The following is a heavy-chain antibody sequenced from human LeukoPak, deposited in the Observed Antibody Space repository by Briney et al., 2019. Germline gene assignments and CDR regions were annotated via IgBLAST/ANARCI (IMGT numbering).Heavy chain of an antibody. Sequence: GGSLRLSCAASGFMFSYDWMHWARPTSGKGLMWVSRINNAGSSVSYEDSVKGRFSISRDNAKSTLYLLMNSLGDEDTGVYYCVTNPIGGTNYWGQGTLVTVSS. CDR3: VTNPIGGTNY. V-gene: IGHV3-74*01. J-gene: IGHJ4*02. CDR1: GFMFSYDW. D-gene: IGHD1-7*01. CDR2: INNAGSSV.